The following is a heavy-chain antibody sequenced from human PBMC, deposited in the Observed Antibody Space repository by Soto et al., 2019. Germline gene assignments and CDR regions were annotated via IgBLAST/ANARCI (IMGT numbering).Heavy chain of an antibody. V-gene: IGHV4-30-4*01. CDR2: IYYSGST. D-gene: IGHD3-10*01. CDR1: GGSISSGDYY. J-gene: IGHJ5*02. Sequence: SETLSLTCTVSGGSISSGDYYWSWIRQPPGKGLEWIGYIYYSGSTYYNPSLKSRVTISVDTSKNQFSLKLSSVTAADTAVYYFASLGIYGSGSYYNDWFDTWGQGTLVTVSS. CDR3: ASLGIYGSGSYYNDWFDT.